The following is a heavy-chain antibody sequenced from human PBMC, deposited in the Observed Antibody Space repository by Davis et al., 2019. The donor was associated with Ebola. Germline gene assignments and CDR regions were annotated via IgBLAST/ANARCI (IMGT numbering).Heavy chain of an antibody. CDR2: ISGSGGST. Sequence: GESLKISCAASGFSFSYYYMSWVRQAPGKGLEWVSAISGSGGSTYYAGSVKGRFTVSRDNSKKTMYLQMNSLRAEDTAIYYCAKDQGDTYYYGSGSYHDYWGQGTLVTVSS. CDR1: GFSFSYYY. V-gene: IGHV3-23*01. D-gene: IGHD3-10*01. CDR3: AKDQGDTYYYGSGSYHDY. J-gene: IGHJ4*02.